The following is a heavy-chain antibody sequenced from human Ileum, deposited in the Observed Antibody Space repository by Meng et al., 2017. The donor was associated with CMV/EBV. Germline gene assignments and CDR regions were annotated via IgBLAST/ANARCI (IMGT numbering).Heavy chain of an antibody. V-gene: IGHV1-2*06. CDR3: ARDNWGSDY. Sequence: VSCKTSGYSFTAYTIHWARQAPGQGLEWMGRINTYTGDTYYAQKFRGRVTMTRDTSITTVYMELRGLRSDDTAMYYCARDNWGSDYWGQGTLVTVSS. CDR2: INTYTGDT. D-gene: IGHD3-16*01. CDR1: GYSFTAYT. J-gene: IGHJ4*02.